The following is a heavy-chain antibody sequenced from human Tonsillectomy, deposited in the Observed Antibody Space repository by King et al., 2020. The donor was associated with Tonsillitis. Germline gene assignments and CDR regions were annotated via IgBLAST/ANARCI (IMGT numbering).Heavy chain of an antibody. V-gene: IGHV3-33*01. J-gene: IGHJ6*02. CDR3: AREGYGSGSYYDYYYYGMDV. Sequence: VQLVESGGGVVQPGRSLRLSCAASGFTFSNYGMHWVRQAPGKGLEWVAVIWYDGSNKYYADSVKGRFTISRDNSKNTLYLQMNSLRAEDTAVYYCAREGYGSGSYYDYYYYGMDVWGQGTTVTVSS. CDR2: IWYDGSNK. CDR1: GFTFSNYG. D-gene: IGHD3-10*01.